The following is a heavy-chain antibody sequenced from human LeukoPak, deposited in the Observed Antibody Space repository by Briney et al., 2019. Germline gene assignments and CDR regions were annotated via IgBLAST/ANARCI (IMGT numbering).Heavy chain of an antibody. CDR3: ARDGEMATNPYYFDY. D-gene: IGHD5-24*01. Sequence: GSLRLPCAASGFTFSRYSMNWVRQAPGKGPQWVSYISSSSSAIYYADSVRGRFTISRDNAKNSLYLQMNSLRDEDTAVYYCARDGEMATNPYYFDYWGQGTLVTVSS. CDR1: GFTFSRYS. J-gene: IGHJ4*02. CDR2: ISSSSSAI. V-gene: IGHV3-48*02.